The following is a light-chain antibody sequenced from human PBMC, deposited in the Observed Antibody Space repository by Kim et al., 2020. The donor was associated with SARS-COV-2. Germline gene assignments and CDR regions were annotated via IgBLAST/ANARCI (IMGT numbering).Light chain of an antibody. Sequence: SPGERATLSCRASQSVSSNLSWYQQKTAQAPRRLIYGAATSATSSPAGCSGSGSATTDSLTISSLQSEDDAVYYCQQYNNRPPVTFGQGTKVEIK. V-gene: IGKV3-15*01. J-gene: IGKJ1*01. CDR1: QSVSSN. CDR3: QQYNNRPPVT. CDR2: GAA.